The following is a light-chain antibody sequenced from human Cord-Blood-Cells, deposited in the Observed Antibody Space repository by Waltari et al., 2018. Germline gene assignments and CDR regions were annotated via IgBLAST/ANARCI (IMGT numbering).Light chain of an antibody. CDR3: QQRYSTPMYT. V-gene: IGKV1-39*01. CDR2: AAS. Sequence: DIQMTQSPSSLSASVGDRVTITCRASQSISSYLNWYQQKPGKAPNLLIYAASSLQSGVPSRFSGSGSGTDFTLTISSLQPQDFATYDCQQRYSTPMYTFGQGTKLEIK. J-gene: IGKJ2*01. CDR1: QSISSY.